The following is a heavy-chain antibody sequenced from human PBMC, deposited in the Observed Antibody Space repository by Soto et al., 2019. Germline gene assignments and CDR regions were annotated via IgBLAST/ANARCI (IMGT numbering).Heavy chain of an antibody. CDR2: IYYSGST. Sequence: QVQLQESGPGLVKPSQTLSLTCTVSGGSISSGGYYWSWIRQHPGKGLEWIGYIYYSGSTYYNPSLTSRVTISVDTSKNQFSLKLSSVTAADTAVYYCARDQGVTLLVQGWFDPWGQGTLVTVSS. V-gene: IGHV4-31*03. CDR1: GGSISSGGYY. J-gene: IGHJ5*02. CDR3: ARDQGVTLLVQGWFDP. D-gene: IGHD6-13*01.